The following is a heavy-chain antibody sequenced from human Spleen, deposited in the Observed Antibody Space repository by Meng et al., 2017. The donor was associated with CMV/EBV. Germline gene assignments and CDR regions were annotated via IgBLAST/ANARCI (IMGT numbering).Heavy chain of an antibody. V-gene: IGHV3-7*01. CDR2: INQDGREK. CDR3: ARDLAYCSGGNCYSDYFDY. Sequence: GGSLRLSCAASGFTFSSYWMNWVRQAPGKGLEWVANINQDGREKYYVDSVKGRFTISRDNAKNSLYLQMNSLRAEDTAFYYCARDLAYCSGGNCYSDYFDYWGQGTLVTVSS. D-gene: IGHD2-15*01. CDR1: GFTFSSYW. J-gene: IGHJ4*02.